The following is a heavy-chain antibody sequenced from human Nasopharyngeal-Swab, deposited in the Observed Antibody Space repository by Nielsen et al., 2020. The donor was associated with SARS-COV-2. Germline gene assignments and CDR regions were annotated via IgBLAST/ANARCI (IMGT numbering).Heavy chain of an antibody. CDR1: GFTFSSYG. J-gene: IGHJ4*02. D-gene: IGHD1-26*01. CDR2: IWYDGSDE. V-gene: IGHV3-33*01. Sequence: GESLKISCAASGFTFSSYGLHWVRQAPGKGLEWVAVIWYDGSDENYADSVKGRFTISRDNSKNTLYLQMNSLRAEDTAVYYCARERYSGSYDYWGQGTLVTVSS. CDR3: ARERYSGSYDY.